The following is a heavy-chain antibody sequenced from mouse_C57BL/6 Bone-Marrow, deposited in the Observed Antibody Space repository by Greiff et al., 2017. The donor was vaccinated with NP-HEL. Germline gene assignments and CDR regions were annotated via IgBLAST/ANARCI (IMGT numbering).Heavy chain of an antibody. CDR1: GYAFSSSW. D-gene: IGHD1-1*01. J-gene: IGHJ2*01. CDR3: ATCYDGSSLDY. CDR2: IYPGDGDT. V-gene: IGHV1-82*01. Sequence: QVQLKESGPELVKPGASVKISCKASGYAFSSSWMNWVKQRPGKGLEWIGRIYPGDGDTNYNGKFKGKATLTVDKSSSTAYMQLSSLTSEDSSVYFCATCYDGSSLDYWGQGTTLTVSS.